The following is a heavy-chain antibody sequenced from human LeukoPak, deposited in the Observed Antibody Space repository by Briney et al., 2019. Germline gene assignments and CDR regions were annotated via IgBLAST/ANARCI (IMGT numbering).Heavy chain of an antibody. CDR2: ISSSSSYI. CDR3: ARDRHGLLVGATQGYFDY. J-gene: IGHJ4*02. V-gene: IGHV3-21*01. D-gene: IGHD1-26*01. CDR1: GFTFSSYA. Sequence: PGGSLRLSCAASGFTFSSYAMSWVRQAPGKGLEWVSSISSSSSYIYYADSVKGRFTISRDNAKNSLYLQMNSLRAEDTAVYYCARDRHGLLVGATQGYFDYWGQGTLVTVSS.